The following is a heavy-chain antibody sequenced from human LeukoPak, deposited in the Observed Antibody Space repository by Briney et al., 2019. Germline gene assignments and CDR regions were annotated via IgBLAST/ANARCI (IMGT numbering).Heavy chain of an antibody. D-gene: IGHD4-17*01. CDR2: IYTSGST. CDR1: GGSISSYY. J-gene: IGHJ5*02. CDR3: ARGPGIYGDYVFGGFDP. Sequence: SETLSLTCTVSGGSISSYYWSWIRQPAGKGLEWIGRIYTSGSTNYNPSLKSRVTMSVDTSKNQFSLKLSSVTAADTAVYYCARGPGIYGDYVFGGFDPWGQGTLVTVSS. V-gene: IGHV4-4*07.